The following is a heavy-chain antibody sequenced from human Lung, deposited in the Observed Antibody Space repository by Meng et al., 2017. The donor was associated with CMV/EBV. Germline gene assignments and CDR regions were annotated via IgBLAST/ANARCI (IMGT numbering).Heavy chain of an antibody. CDR2: IYYTGST. CDR3: ARVGGCSGGGCYHRLFDY. V-gene: IGHV4-30-4*01. J-gene: IGHJ4*02. CDR1: GGSISSGDYY. D-gene: IGHD2-15*01. Sequence: QVQLQASGPGLLKPSQTLSLTCTVSGGSISSGDYYWSWIRQPPGKGLEWIGYIYYTGSTYYNPSLKSRVIISVDTSKNQFSLKLNSVTAADTAVYYCARVGGCSGGGCYHRLFDYWGQGTLVTVSS.